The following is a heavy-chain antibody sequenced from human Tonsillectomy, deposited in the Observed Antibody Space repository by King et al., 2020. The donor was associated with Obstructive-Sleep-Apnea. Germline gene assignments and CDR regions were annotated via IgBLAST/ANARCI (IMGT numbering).Heavy chain of an antibody. D-gene: IGHD6-13*01. J-gene: IGHJ3*02. CDR3: ARDLYSSSWYYIENAFDI. Sequence: QLQESGPGLVKPSETLSLTCTVSGYSISSGYYWGWIRQPPGKGLEWIGSIYHSGCTYYNPSLKSRVTIPVETSKNQLSLKLSSVTAADTAVYYCARDLYSSSWYYIENAFDIWGQGTMVTVSS. V-gene: IGHV4-38-2*02. CDR2: IYHSGCT. CDR1: GYSISSGYY.